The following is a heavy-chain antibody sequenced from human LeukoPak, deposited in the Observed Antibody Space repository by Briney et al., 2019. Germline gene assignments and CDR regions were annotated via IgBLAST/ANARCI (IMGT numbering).Heavy chain of an antibody. CDR3: ARGQGA. CDR1: GFTVNDNY. V-gene: IGHV3-53*01. CDR2: IYIGGGA. Sequence: GGSLRVSCAASGFTVNDNYMSWVRQAPGKGLEWVAVIYIGGGAYYAASVKGRFTISRDTSKNTLFLQMNSLRADDTAMYYCARGQGAWGQGTLVTVSS. J-gene: IGHJ5*02.